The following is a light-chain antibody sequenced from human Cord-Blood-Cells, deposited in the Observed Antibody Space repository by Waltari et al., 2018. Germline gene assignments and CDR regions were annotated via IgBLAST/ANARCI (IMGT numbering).Light chain of an antibody. CDR1: QSISSW. Sequence: DIQMTQSPSTLSASVGDRVTITCRASQSISSWLAWYQQKPGKAPKLLIDDASSLDSGVPSRFSGSGSGTEFTLTISSLQPDDVATYYCQQYNSYKFTFGPGTKVDSK. J-gene: IGKJ3*01. V-gene: IGKV1-5*01. CDR3: QQYNSYKFT. CDR2: DAS.